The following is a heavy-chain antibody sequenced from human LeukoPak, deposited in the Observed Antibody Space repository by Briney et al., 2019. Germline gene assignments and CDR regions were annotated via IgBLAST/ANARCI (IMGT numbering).Heavy chain of an antibody. V-gene: IGHV3-23*01. D-gene: IGHD2-21*02. CDR2: ISGSGGST. J-gene: IGHJ3*02. CDR1: GFTFDSYA. Sequence: PGGSLRLSCAASGFTFDSYAMSWVRQAPGKGLEWVSGISGSGGSTYYVDSVKGRFTISRDNSKDTLYLQMNSLRAEDTAIYYCAKDFEWPTVVTALFDAFDMWGQGTMVTVSS. CDR3: AKDFEWPTVVTALFDAFDM.